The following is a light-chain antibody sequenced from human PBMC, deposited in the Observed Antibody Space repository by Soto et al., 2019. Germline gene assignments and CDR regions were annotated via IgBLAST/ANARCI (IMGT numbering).Light chain of an antibody. CDR1: SSDVGGYNY. Sequence: QSALTQPASVSGSPGQSITISCTGTSSDVGGYNYVSWHQQHPGKAPKLMIYDVSNRPSGVSNRFSGSKSGNTASLTISGLQAEDEADYYCSSHTSSSTVVFGGGTKLTVL. J-gene: IGLJ2*01. CDR2: DVS. CDR3: SSHTSSSTVV. V-gene: IGLV2-14*03.